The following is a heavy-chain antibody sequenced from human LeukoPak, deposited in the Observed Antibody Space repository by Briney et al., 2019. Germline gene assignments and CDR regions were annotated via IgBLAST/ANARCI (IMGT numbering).Heavy chain of an antibody. CDR3: ASYYSGSYATFDY. CDR2: FDPEDGET. J-gene: IGHJ4*02. Sequence: ASVNVSCKVSGYTLTELSMHWVRQAPGKGLEWMGGFDPEDGETIYAQKFQGRVTMTEDTSTDTAYMELSSLRSEDTAVYYCASYYSGSYATFDYWGQGTLVTVSS. CDR1: GYTLTELS. V-gene: IGHV1-24*01. D-gene: IGHD1-26*01.